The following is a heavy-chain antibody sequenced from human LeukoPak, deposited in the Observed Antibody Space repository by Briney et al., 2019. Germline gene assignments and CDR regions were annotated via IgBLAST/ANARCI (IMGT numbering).Heavy chain of an antibody. J-gene: IGHJ4*02. V-gene: IGHV3-21*01. CDR1: GFTFSSYS. D-gene: IGHD1-26*01. Sequence: GGSLRLSCAASGFTFSSYSMNWVRQAPGKWLEWVSPISSSSYIYYADSVKGRFTISRDNAKNSLYLQMNSLRAEDTAVYYCARVNSGSYYVDYWGQGTLVTVSS. CDR3: ARVNSGSYYVDY. CDR2: ISSSSYI.